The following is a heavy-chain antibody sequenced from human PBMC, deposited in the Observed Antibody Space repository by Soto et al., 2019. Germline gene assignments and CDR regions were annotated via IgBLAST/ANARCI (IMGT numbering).Heavy chain of an antibody. CDR2: INESGRT. Sequence: QVQLQQWGAGLVKPSETLSLSCAVYGQSFSGHSWAWIRQPPGKGREGMGEINESGRTYNNPSLKSRVTISTDTSKNQFSLKLSSVSAADTAAYFCARGSGIVALPGELEDVKYDYWGQGTLVNVSS. CDR1: GQSFSGHS. CDR3: ARGSGIVALPGELEDVKYDY. J-gene: IGHJ4*02. D-gene: IGHD1-1*01. V-gene: IGHV4-34*01.